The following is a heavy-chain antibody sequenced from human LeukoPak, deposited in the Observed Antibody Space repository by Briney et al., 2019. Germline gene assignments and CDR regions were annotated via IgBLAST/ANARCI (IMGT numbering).Heavy chain of an antibody. J-gene: IGHJ6*03. CDR3: ARNSNRYMDV. Sequence: GGSLRLSCAASGFIFSSYWMSWVRQAPGKGLEWVANIKQDGSEKYYVDSVKGRFTISRDNAKNSLYLQMNSLRAEDTAVYYCARNSNRYMDVWGKGTTVTVSS. CDR1: GFIFSSYW. CDR2: IKQDGSEK. D-gene: IGHD2/OR15-2a*01. V-gene: IGHV3-7*01.